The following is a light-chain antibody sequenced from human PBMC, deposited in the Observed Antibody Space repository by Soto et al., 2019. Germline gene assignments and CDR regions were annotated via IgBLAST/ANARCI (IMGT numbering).Light chain of an antibody. Sequence: ENVLTQSPGTLSLSPGERATLSCRASQSVGTYLAWYQQKPGQAPRLLIYDASNRATGIPARFSGSGSGTDFTLTISSLEPEDFAVYYCQQRSNWPLTFGGGTKVDI. CDR2: DAS. V-gene: IGKV3-11*01. CDR1: QSVGTY. J-gene: IGKJ4*01. CDR3: QQRSNWPLT.